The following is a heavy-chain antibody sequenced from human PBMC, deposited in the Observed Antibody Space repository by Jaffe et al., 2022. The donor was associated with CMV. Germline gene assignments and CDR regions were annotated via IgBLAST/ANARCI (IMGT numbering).Heavy chain of an antibody. CDR2: IYPGDSDT. CDR1: GYSFTNYW. CDR3: ARRTKYSTSSRSSVGFDY. J-gene: IGHJ4*02. V-gene: IGHV5-51*01. Sequence: EVQLVQSGAEVKKPGESLKISCKGSGYSFTNYWIGWVRQMPGKGLEWMGIIYPGDSDTRYSPSFQGQVTISADKSISIAYLQWSSLKASDTAMYYCARRTKYSTSSRSSVGFDYWGQGTLVTVSS. D-gene: IGHD6-6*01.